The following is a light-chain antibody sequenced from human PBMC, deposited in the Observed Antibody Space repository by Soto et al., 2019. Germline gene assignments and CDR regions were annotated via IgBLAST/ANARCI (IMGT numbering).Light chain of an antibody. J-gene: IGKJ2*01. V-gene: IGKV3-15*01. CDR2: GAS. CDR3: QQYYNWPPYT. Sequence: EVVMTQSPATLSVSPGDRATLSCRASQSVDTNVAWYQQKPGQAPRLLVHGASTRATGVPARFTGIGSGTDFTLNISGLQSDDFAVYYCQQYYNWPPYTFGQGTKLQIK. CDR1: QSVDTN.